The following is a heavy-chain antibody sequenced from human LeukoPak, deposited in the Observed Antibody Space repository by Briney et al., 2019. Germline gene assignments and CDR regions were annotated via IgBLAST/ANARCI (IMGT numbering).Heavy chain of an antibody. D-gene: IGHD4-11*01. CDR3: ARSVTTDPGGMDV. CDR2: IYYSGST. V-gene: IGHV4-59*01. CDR1: GGSISSYY. Sequence: SETLSLTCTVSGGSISSYYWSWIRQPPGKGLEWIGYIYYSGSTDYNPSLKSRVTISVDTSKNQFSLKLSSVTAADTAVYYCARSVTTDPGGMDVWGQGTTVTVSS. J-gene: IGHJ6*02.